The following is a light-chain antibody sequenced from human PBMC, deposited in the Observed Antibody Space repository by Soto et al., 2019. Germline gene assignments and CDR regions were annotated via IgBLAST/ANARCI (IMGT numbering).Light chain of an antibody. CDR1: ETIRNL. J-gene: IGKJ5*01. CDR3: QQRHNWPIT. CDR2: DAF. V-gene: IGKV3-11*01. Sequence: EIVLTQSPATLSLSPWGRATLSCRASETIRNLLAWYQQRPGQAPRLLIYDAFSRAPGIPARFSGGGSGTDFTLTISSLEPEDFGVYYCQQRHNWPITFGQGTRLEIK.